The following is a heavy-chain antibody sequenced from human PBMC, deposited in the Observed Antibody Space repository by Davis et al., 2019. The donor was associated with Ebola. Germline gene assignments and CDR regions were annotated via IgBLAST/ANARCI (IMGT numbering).Heavy chain of an antibody. CDR2: ISAYNGNT. CDR1: GYTFTSYG. J-gene: IGHJ6*02. D-gene: IGHD6-13*01. V-gene: IGHV1-18*01. Sequence: AASVKVSCKASGYTFTSYGISWVRQAPGQGLEWMGWISAYNGNTNYVQKLQGRVTMTTDTSTSTAYMELRSLRSDDTAVYYCARGWAAAGTPYYYYYGMDVWGQGTTVTVSS. CDR3: ARGWAAAGTPYYYYYGMDV.